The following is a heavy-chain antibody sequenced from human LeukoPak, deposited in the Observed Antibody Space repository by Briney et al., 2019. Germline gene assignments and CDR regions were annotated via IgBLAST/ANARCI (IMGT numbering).Heavy chain of an antibody. CDR1: GGTFSSYA. D-gene: IGHD3-22*01. CDR2: IIPTLGIA. J-gene: IGHJ4*02. Sequence: GASVKVSCKASGGTFSSYAISWVRQAPGQGLEWMGRIIPTLGIANYAQKFQGRVTMTTDTSTSTAYMELRSLRSDDTAVYYCARSTLRHYYDSSGYYYGYWGQGTLVTVSS. V-gene: IGHV1-69*04. CDR3: ARSTLRHYYDSSGYYYGY.